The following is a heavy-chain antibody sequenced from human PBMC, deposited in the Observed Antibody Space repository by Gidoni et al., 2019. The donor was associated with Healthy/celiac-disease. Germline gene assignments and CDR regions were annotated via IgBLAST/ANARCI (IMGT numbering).Heavy chain of an antibody. D-gene: IGHD2-2*01. CDR2: ISYDGSNK. V-gene: IGHV3-30-3*01. CDR1: GFTFRSYA. CDR3: ARGPRKYQLLFYFDY. J-gene: IGHJ4*02. Sequence: QVQLVESGGGVVQPGRSLRLSCAASGFTFRSYAMHWVRQAPGKGLEWVAVISYDGSNKYYADSVKGRFTISRDNSKNTLYLQMNSLRAEDTAVYYCARGPRKYQLLFYFDYWGQGTLVTVSS.